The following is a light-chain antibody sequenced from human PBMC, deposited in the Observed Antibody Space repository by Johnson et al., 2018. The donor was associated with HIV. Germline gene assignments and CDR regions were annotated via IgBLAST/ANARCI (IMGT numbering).Light chain of an antibody. CDR1: SSNIGENF. CDR2: ENN. Sequence: QSVLTQPPSVSAAPGQKVTFSCSGSSSNIGENFVSWYQHLPGTAPKLLIYENNKRPSGIPDRFSGSKSGTSATLGITGLQTGDEADYYCGTWDSNLSVYVFGTGTKVSVL. J-gene: IGLJ1*01. V-gene: IGLV1-51*02. CDR3: GTWDSNLSVYV.